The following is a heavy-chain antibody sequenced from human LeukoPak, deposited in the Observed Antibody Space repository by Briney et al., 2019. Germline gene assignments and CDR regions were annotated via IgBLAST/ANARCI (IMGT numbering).Heavy chain of an antibody. J-gene: IGHJ4*02. CDR3: AKGFNCNYPHYFDY. D-gene: IGHD1-7*01. V-gene: IGHV3-23*01. Sequence: GGSLRLSCAASGFTFSSYAMNWVRQAPGKGLEWVSTISSSGDNKYYADSVKGRFTISRDSSKNTLHLQMNSLRADDTAVYYCAKGFNCNYPHYFDYWGQGTLVTVSS. CDR1: GFTFSSYA. CDR2: ISSSGDNK.